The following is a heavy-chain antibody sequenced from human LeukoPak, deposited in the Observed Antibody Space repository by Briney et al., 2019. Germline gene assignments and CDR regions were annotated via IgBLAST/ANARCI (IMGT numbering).Heavy chain of an antibody. J-gene: IGHJ2*01. D-gene: IGHD5-12*01. CDR2: INQDGTEK. Sequence: GGSLRLSCAASGFTFTTYWMTWVRQAPGKGLEWVASINQDGTEKYYVDSVKGRFTISRDNAKNSLYLQMNSLRAEDTAVYYCARVAPNWYFDLWGRGTLVTVSS. V-gene: IGHV3-7*01. CDR3: ARVAPNWYFDL. CDR1: GFTFTTYW.